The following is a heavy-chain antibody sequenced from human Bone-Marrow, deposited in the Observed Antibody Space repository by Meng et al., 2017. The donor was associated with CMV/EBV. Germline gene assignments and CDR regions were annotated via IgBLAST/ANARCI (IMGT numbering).Heavy chain of an antibody. CDR3: ARDMKQFSTIVVVPAARYFDL. CDR1: GFTFSDYY. D-gene: IGHD2-2*01. V-gene: IGHV3-11*04. Sequence: GGSLRLSCAASGFTFSDYYMSWIRQALGKGLEWVSYISSSGSTIYYADSVKGRFTISRDNAKNSLYLQMNSLRAEDTAVYYCARDMKQFSTIVVVPAARYFDLWGRGTLVTVSS. J-gene: IGHJ2*01. CDR2: ISSSGSTI.